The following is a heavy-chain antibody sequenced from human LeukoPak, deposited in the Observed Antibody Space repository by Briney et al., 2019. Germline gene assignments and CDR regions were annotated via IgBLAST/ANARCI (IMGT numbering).Heavy chain of an antibody. CDR3: ARREVVITTEYNWFDP. V-gene: IGHV4-39*01. CDR2: IRYSGST. Sequence: SETLSLTCNVSGGSISSNTYFWGWIRRPPGKGLEWIGSIRYSGSTYYNPSLKSRVTISVDTSKNQFSLKLSSVTAADTAVYYCARREVVITTEYNWFDPWGQGTLVTVSS. D-gene: IGHD3-22*01. CDR1: GGSISSNTYF. J-gene: IGHJ5*02.